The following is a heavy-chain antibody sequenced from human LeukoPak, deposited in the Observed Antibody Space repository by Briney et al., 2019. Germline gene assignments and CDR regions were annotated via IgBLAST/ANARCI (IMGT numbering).Heavy chain of an antibody. V-gene: IGHV5-51*01. CDR3: ARFLYGHYSHYFDY. Sequence: GESLRISCKGSGYTFSNYWIGWVRQMPGKGPEWMGIIYPGDSETRHSPSFQGQVTISADKSITTAYLQWSSLKASDTAIYYCARFLYGHYSHYFDYWGQGTLVTVSS. J-gene: IGHJ4*02. CDR1: GYTFSNYW. D-gene: IGHD2-15*01. CDR2: IYPGDSET.